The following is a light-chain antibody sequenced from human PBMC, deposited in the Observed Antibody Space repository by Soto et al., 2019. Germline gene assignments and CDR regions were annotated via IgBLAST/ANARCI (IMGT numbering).Light chain of an antibody. V-gene: IGLV2-14*03. J-gene: IGLJ2*01. CDR3: CSYTSSSTLV. CDR2: DVT. CDR1: SSDIGGYNY. Sequence: QSVLTQPASVSGSPGQSIIISCSGTSSDIGGYNYVSWYQQHPGKAPKLMIYDVTNRPSGVSNRCSGSKSGITASLTISGLQAEDEADYYCCSYTSSSTLVFGGGTKLTVL.